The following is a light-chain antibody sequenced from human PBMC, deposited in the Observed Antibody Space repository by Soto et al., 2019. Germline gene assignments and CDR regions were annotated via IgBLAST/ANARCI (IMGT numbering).Light chain of an antibody. J-gene: IGKJ2*01. CDR1: QNINTW. CDR2: DAS. Sequence: DIPMTQSPSILSASVGDRVTITCRATQNINTWLAWYQQKPGKAPKMLIYDASRLQNGVPSRFTGSGAGTQITLTSSSLQPDDFATYYSQQSNGFGPGTKLDVK. V-gene: IGKV1-5*01. CDR3: QQSNG.